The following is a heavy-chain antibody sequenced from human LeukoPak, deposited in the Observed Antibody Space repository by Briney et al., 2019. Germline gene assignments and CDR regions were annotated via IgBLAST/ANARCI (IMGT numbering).Heavy chain of an antibody. D-gene: IGHD3-3*01. J-gene: IGHJ4*02. CDR1: GGSISSSSYY. CDR2: IYYSGST. CDR3: AIIFFWSGQRHFDY. V-gene: IGHV4-39*01. Sequence: PSETLSLTCTVSGGSISSSSYYWGWIRQPPGKGLEWIRSIYYSGSTYYNPSLKSRVTISVDTSKNQFSLKLSSVTAADTAVYYCAIIFFWSGQRHFDYWGQGTLVTVSS.